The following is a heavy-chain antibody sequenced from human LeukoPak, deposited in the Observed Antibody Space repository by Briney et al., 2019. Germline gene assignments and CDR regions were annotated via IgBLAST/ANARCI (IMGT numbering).Heavy chain of an antibody. J-gene: IGHJ4*02. D-gene: IGHD3-22*01. Sequence: ASVKVSCKASGYTFTSCGISWVRQAPGQGLEWMGWISAYNGNTNYAQKLQGRVTMTTDTSTSTAYMELRSLRSDDTAVYYCARDRTYDSSGYSLYWGQGTLVTVSS. CDR3: ARDRTYDSSGYSLY. V-gene: IGHV1-18*01. CDR1: GYTFTSCG. CDR2: ISAYNGNT.